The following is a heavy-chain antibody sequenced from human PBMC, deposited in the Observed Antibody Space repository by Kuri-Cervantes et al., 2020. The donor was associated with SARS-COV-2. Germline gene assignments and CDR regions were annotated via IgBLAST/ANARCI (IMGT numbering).Heavy chain of an antibody. J-gene: IGHJ3*02. D-gene: IGHD2-2*01. CDR2: ISSSSSTI. CDR1: GFTFSSYS. V-gene: IGHV3-48*01. Sequence: LSLTCAASGFTFSSYSMNWVRQAPGKGLEWVSYISSSSSTIYYADSVKGRFTISRDNAKNSLYLQMNSLRAEDTAVYYCARVLGYCSSTSCYPILGIGAFDIWGQGTMVTVSS. CDR3: ARVLGYCSSTSCYPILGIGAFDI.